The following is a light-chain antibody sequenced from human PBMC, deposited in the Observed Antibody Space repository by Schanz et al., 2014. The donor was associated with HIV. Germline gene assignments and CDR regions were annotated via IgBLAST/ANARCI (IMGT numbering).Light chain of an antibody. J-gene: IGLJ3*02. Sequence: QSVLSQPPSASGTPGQRVTISCSVSNSNIRSNAVNWYQHLPGTAPKLIMYNSYHRPSGVPDRFSGSKSGTSASLAIIGLRSEDEAHYYCATWDDSLSGVFGGGTKLTVL. CDR1: NSNIRSNA. V-gene: IGLV1-47*02. CDR2: NSY. CDR3: ATWDDSLSGV.